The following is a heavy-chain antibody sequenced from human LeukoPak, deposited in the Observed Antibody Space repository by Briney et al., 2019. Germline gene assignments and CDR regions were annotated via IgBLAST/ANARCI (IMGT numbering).Heavy chain of an antibody. J-gene: IGHJ1*01. CDR2: IYTSGST. CDR1: GGSISSYY. Sequence: SETLSLTCTVSGGSISSYYWSWIRQPAGKGLEWIGRIYTSGSTNYNPSLKSRVTMSVDTSKNQFSLKLSSVTAADTAVYYCTSFYDSSGSSELFQHWGQGTLVTVSS. V-gene: IGHV4-4*07. D-gene: IGHD3-22*01. CDR3: TSFYDSSGSSELFQH.